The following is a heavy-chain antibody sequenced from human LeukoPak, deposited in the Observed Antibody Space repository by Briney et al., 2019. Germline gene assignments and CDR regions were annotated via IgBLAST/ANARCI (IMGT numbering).Heavy chain of an antibody. Sequence: GGSLRLSCAASGFTFSSYSMNWVRQAPGKGLEWVSYISSHKTYIYYADSVKDRFTISRDNAKSSLYLQMNSLRAEDTAVYYCAGIGAAGQFDYWGQGTLVTVSS. V-gene: IGHV3-21*01. CDR1: GFTFSSYS. CDR3: AGIGAAGQFDY. J-gene: IGHJ4*02. CDR2: ISSHKTYI. D-gene: IGHD6-25*01.